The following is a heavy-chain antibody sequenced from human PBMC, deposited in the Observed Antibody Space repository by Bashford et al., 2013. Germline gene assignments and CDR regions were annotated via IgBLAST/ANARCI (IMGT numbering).Heavy chain of an antibody. D-gene: IGHD2-21*01. J-gene: IGHJ4*02. V-gene: IGHV2-70*01. CDR2: IDSDDDK. CDR1: GFSLNTVGMS. Sequence: SGPTLVKPSQTLTLTCTFSGFSLNTVGMSVSWIRQPPGEALEWLAVIDSDDDKDYSASLRTRLTISKDTSKNQVVFTMTNMDPVDTATYYCARTYGGAYFDWWGQGTLVTVSS. CDR3: ARTYGGAYFDW.